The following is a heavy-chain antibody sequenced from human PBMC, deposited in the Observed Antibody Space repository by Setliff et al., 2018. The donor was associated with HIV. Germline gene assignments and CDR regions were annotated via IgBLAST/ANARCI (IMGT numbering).Heavy chain of an antibody. Sequence: PSETLSLTCAVYGGSFSGYYWSWIRQPPGKGLEWIGEINHSGSTNYNPSLKSRVTISVDTSKNQFSLKLSSVTAADTAVYYCAAFFVTPMTTQDFWGQGTLVTVSS. J-gene: IGHJ4*02. V-gene: IGHV4-34*01. D-gene: IGHD4-4*01. CDR3: AAFFVTPMTTQDF. CDR2: INHSGST. CDR1: GGSFSGYY.